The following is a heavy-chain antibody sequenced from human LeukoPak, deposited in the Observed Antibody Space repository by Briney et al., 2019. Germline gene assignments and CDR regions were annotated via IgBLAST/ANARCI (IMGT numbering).Heavy chain of an antibody. V-gene: IGHV4-59*01. CDR1: GGSIGSYY. Sequence: SETLSLTCTVSGGSIGSYYWSWIRQPPGKGLEWIGHISYSGSTNYNPSLKSRDTISVDTSKNQFSLKLSSVTAADTAVYYCARGGSGYALNWFDPWGQGTLVTVSS. J-gene: IGHJ5*02. D-gene: IGHD5-12*01. CDR2: ISYSGST. CDR3: ARGGSGYALNWFDP.